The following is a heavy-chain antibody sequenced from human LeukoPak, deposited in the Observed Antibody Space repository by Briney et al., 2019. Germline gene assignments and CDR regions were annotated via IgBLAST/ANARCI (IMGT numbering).Heavy chain of an antibody. Sequence: PGGSLRLSCAASGFTFSSYWMSWVRQAPGKGLEWVSCVSSTSSFIYYADSVKGRFTISRDNAKNTLYLESNSLRAEDTAVYYCARPAVAGLRAGGYDYWGQGTLVTVSS. CDR1: GFTFSSYW. D-gene: IGHD6-19*01. J-gene: IGHJ4*02. CDR3: ARPAVAGLRAGGYDY. CDR2: VSSTSSFI. V-gene: IGHV3-21*01.